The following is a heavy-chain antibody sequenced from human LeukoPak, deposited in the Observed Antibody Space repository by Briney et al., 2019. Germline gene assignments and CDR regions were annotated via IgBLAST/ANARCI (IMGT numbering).Heavy chain of an antibody. D-gene: IGHD3-3*01. V-gene: IGHV3-33*01. CDR3: AREPYDAWSVYWGWFDP. J-gene: IGHJ5*02. CDR1: GFTFRSYG. Sequence: GGSLRLSCAASGFTFRSYGLHWVRQAPGKGLEWVAAIWYDGSNKYYTDSVKGRFIISRDNSKNTLYLQMNSLRAEDTAVYYCAREPYDAWSVYWGWFDPWGQGTLVTVSS. CDR2: IWYDGSNK.